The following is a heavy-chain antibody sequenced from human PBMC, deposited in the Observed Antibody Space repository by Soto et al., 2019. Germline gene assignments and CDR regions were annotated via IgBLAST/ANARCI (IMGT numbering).Heavy chain of an antibody. J-gene: IGHJ6*02. V-gene: IGHV3-23*01. CDR1: GFTFSSYA. Sequence: GGSLRLSCAASGFTFSSYAMSWVRQAPGKGLEWVSAISGSGGSTYYADSVKGRFTISRDNSKNTLYLQMNSLRAEDTAVYYCAKDPFAEQLGFFEDSNYYYYGMDVWGQGTTVTVSS. CDR3: AKDPFAEQLGFFEDSNYYYYGMDV. CDR2: ISGSGGST. D-gene: IGHD6-13*01.